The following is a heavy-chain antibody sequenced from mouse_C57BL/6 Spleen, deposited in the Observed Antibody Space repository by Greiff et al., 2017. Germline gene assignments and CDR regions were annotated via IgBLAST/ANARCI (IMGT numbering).Heavy chain of an antibody. CDR2: INPNNGGT. J-gene: IGHJ2*01. CDR1: GYTFTDYN. V-gene: IGHV1-18*01. Sequence: EVQLQQSGPELVKPGASVKIPCKASGYTFTDYNMDWVKQSHGKSLEWIGDINPNNGGTIYNQKFKGKSTLTVDKSSSTAYMELRSLTSGDTAVYYCSRGPCGYVAFDCWGKGTTLTVSS. CDR3: SRGPCGYVAFDC. D-gene: IGHD2-2*01.